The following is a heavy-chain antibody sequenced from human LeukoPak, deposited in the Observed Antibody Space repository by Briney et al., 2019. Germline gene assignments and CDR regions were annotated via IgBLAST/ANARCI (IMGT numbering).Heavy chain of an antibody. CDR1: GYTFTSYD. Sequence: GASVKVSCKASGYTFTSYDINWVRQATGQGLEWMGWINPNSGGTNYAQKFQGRVTMTRDTSISTAYMELSRLRSDDTAVYYCARDIPYYYDSSGYFHFDYWGQGTLVTVSS. CDR3: ARDIPYYYDSSGYFHFDY. CDR2: INPNSGGT. J-gene: IGHJ4*02. V-gene: IGHV1-2*02. D-gene: IGHD3-22*01.